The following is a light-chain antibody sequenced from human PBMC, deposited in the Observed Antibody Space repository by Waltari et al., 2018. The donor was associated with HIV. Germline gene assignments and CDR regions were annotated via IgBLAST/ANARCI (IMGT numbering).Light chain of an antibody. J-gene: IGLJ2*01. CDR1: SSDIGNYNL. Sequence: QSALTQPASVSGSPGQSITISCTGTSSDIGNYNLVSWYQQHPGKAPKLIIYEGIKRPSGGSNRISGSKSANTASLTISGLQAEDEADYFCSSDGGSSNWLFGGGTKLTVL. V-gene: IGLV2-23*01. CDR2: EGI. CDR3: SSDGGSSNWL.